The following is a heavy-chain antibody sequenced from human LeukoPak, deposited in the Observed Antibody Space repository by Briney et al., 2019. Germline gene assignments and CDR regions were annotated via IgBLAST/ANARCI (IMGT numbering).Heavy chain of an antibody. J-gene: IGHJ5*01. D-gene: IGHD3-10*01. CDR2: ISGSGGST. CDR1: GFTFSSYA. V-gene: IGHV3-23*01. Sequence: GGSLRLSCAASGFTFSSYAMSWVRQAPGKGLEWVSAISGSGGSTYYADSVKGRFTISRDNSKNTVYLQMNSLRAEDTAVYYCAKDSAPSLWFGELGSWFDSWGQGTLVTVSS. CDR3: AKDSAPSLWFGELGSWFDS.